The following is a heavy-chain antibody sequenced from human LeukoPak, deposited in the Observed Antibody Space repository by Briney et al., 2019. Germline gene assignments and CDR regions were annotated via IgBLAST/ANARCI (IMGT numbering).Heavy chain of an antibody. J-gene: IGHJ4*02. CDR2: ISSSGSTI. D-gene: IGHD5-12*01. Sequence: GGSLRLSCAASGFTFGGYEMNWVGRAQGKGLRWVSYISSSGSTIYYADSVKGRFTISRDNAKNSLYLQMNSLRAEDTAVYYCARDLLDSGYDLRYFDYWGQGTLVTVSS. CDR3: ARDLLDSGYDLRYFDY. CDR1: GFTFGGYE. V-gene: IGHV3-48*03.